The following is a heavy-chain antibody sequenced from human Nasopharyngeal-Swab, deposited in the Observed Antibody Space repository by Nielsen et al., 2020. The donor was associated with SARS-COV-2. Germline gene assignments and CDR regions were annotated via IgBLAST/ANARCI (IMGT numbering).Heavy chain of an antibody. J-gene: IGHJ5*02. Sequence: ASVKVSCKASGYTFTGYYVHWVRQAPGQGLEWMGRINPNSGGTNYAQKFQGRVTMTRDTSISTAYMELSRLRSDDTAVYYCARPLGSSPSNWFDPWGQGTLVTVSS. CDR3: ARPLGSSPSNWFDP. CDR2: INPNSGGT. V-gene: IGHV1-2*06. CDR1: GYTFTGYY. D-gene: IGHD6-13*01.